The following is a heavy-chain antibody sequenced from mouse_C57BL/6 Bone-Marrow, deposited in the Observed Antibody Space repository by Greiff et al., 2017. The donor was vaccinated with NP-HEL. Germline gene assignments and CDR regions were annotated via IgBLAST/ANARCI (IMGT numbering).Heavy chain of an antibody. Sequence: QVQLQQSGAELVKPGASVKLSCKASGYTFTSYWMHWVKQRPGQGLEWIGMIHPNSGSTNYNEKFKSKATLTVDKSSSTAYMQLSSLTSEDSAVYYCARGGVWTTRRGFAYWGQGTLVTVSA. V-gene: IGHV1-64*01. CDR3: ARGGVWTTRRGFAY. CDR1: GYTFTSYW. J-gene: IGHJ3*01. D-gene: IGHD1-1*01. CDR2: IHPNSGST.